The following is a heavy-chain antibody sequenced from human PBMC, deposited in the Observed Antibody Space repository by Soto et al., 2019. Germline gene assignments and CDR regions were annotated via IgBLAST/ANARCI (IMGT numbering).Heavy chain of an antibody. J-gene: IGHJ3*02. CDR2: IYYSGDT. CDR1: GGSMSSGDYH. V-gene: IGHV4-30-4*01. D-gene: IGHD3-3*01. CDR3: ARKMWSGFYRRAFDI. Sequence: KASGTLSLSCTVSGGSMSSGDYHWRWIRQPPGKGLEWIGYIYYSGDTYYNPSLKSRVSISVDTSKNQFCLKLSSVTPADTAVYYCARKMWSGFYRRAFDIWGQGTLVTVSS.